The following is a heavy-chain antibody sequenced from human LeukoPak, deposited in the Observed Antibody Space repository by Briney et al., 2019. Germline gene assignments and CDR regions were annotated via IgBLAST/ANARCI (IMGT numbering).Heavy chain of an antibody. D-gene: IGHD2-2*01. CDR2: ISWDGGST. J-gene: IGHJ4*02. V-gene: IGHV3-43D*04. CDR1: GFTFDDYA. Sequence: GGSLRLSCAASGFTFDDYAMHWVRQAPGKGLEWVSLISWDGGSTYYADSVKGRFTISRDNSKNSLYLQMNSLRAEDTALYYCARGEACSSTSCYFSLVDYWGQGTLVTVSS. CDR3: ARGEACSSTSCYFSLVDY.